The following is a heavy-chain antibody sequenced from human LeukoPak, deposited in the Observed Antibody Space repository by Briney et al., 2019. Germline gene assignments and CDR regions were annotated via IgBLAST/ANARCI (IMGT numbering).Heavy chain of an antibody. CDR3: ATRKTGYSYGLAPYYYYYYMDV. V-gene: IGHV1-69*13. CDR1: GGTFSSYA. D-gene: IGHD5-18*01. J-gene: IGHJ6*03. CDR2: IIPIFGTA. Sequence: EASVKVSCKASGGTFSSYAISWVRQAPGQGLEWMGGIIPIFGTANYAQKFQGRVTITADESTSTAYMELSSLRSEDTAVYYCATRKTGYSYGLAPYYYYYYMDVWGKGTTVTISS.